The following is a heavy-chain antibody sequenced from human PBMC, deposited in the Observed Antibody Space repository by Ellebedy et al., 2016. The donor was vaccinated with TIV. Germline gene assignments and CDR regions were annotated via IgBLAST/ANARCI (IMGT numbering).Heavy chain of an antibody. CDR2: ISASGDST. CDR1: GFTFNIYA. D-gene: IGHD3-16*01. CDR3: VRDGSYDYGDY. V-gene: IGHV3-23*01. Sequence: GESLKISCSASGFTFNIYAMSWVRQAPGKGLEWVSLISASGDSTYYADSVKGRFTISRDNPKNTVYLQMNSLRVEDTAVYYCVRDGSYDYGDYWGQGTVVTVSS. J-gene: IGHJ4*02.